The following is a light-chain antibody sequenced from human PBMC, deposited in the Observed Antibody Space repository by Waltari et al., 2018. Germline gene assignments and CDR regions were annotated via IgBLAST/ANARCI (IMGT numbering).Light chain of an antibody. V-gene: IGKV1-5*03. CDR1: QSISNW. CDR3: QQYNSYSLLT. Sequence: DIQMTQSPSTLSASVGDRFTITCRASQSISNWVAWYQQKPGKAPKLLIYKASTLESGVPSRFSGSGSGTEFTLTISSLQPDDFATYYCQQYNSYSLLTFGGGTKVEIK. J-gene: IGKJ4*01. CDR2: KAS.